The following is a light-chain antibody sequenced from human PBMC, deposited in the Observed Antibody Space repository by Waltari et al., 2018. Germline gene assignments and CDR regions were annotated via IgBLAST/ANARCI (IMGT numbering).Light chain of an antibody. CDR2: DAS. CDR1: EAINKW. V-gene: IGKV1-5*01. J-gene: IGKJ1*01. CDR3: QQYNRFSP. Sequence: DTQLSQFPSTLAASVVDRVTIPCRAREAINKWLAWYQQKPGKAPKVLIYDASTLQSGVPSRFSGSGSGTEFTLTIDSLQPDDFATYYCQQYNRFSPFGQGTNVEVK.